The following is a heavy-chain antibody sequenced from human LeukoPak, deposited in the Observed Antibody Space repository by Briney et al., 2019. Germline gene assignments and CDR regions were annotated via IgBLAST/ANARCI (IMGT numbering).Heavy chain of an antibody. V-gene: IGHV3-21*04. CDR3: AKDLGSVVTPPSLDY. CDR1: GFTFSSYT. J-gene: IGHJ4*02. CDR2: ISTSATYT. Sequence: GESLRLSCAVSGFTFSSYTMHWVRQAPMKGLEWVSSISTSATYTYYADSVKGRFSVSRDNAKNSLYLQMNSLRAEDTAVYYCAKDLGSVVTPPSLDYWGQGTLVTVSS. D-gene: IGHD4-23*01.